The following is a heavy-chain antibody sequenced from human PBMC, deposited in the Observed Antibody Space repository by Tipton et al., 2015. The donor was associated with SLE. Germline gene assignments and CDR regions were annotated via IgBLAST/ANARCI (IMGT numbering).Heavy chain of an antibody. CDR3: ASTHGGGISVAGARLDY. V-gene: IGHV3-23*01. J-gene: IGHJ4*02. CDR2: ISASGGST. CDR1: GFTFSSYA. Sequence: SLRLSCAASGFTFSSYAMSWVRRAPGKGLEWVSTISASGGSTYYADSVKGRFTISRDNSKKTLYLQMNSLRAEDTAVYYCASTHGGGISVAGARLDYWGQGTLVSVSS. D-gene: IGHD6-19*01.